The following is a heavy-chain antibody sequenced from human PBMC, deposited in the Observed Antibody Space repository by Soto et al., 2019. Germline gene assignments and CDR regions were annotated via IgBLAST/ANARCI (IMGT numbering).Heavy chain of an antibody. Sequence: GGSLRLSCAASGFTFSSYSMNWVRQAPGKGLEWVSSISSSSSYIYYADSVKGRFTISRDNAKNSLYLQMNSLRAEDTAVYYCARFYGDSDAFDIWGQGTMVTVSS. D-gene: IGHD4-17*01. CDR2: ISSSSSYI. CDR3: ARFYGDSDAFDI. V-gene: IGHV3-21*01. J-gene: IGHJ3*02. CDR1: GFTFSSYS.